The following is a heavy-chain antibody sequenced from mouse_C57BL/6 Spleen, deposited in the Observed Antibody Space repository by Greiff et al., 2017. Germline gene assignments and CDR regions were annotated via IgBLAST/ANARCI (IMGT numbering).Heavy chain of an antibody. CDR2: IWTGGGT. V-gene: IGHV2-9-1*01. J-gene: IGHJ1*03. Sequence: VQLVESGPGLVAPSQSLSITCTVSGFSLTSYAISWVRQPPGKGLEWLGVIWTGGGTTYNSALKSSLSTSKDNSNTQVFLKMNSLRTDDTARYYCARKYYGSIYGYFDVWGTGTTVTVSA. CDR3: ARKYYGSIYGYFDV. D-gene: IGHD1-1*01. CDR1: GFSLTSYA.